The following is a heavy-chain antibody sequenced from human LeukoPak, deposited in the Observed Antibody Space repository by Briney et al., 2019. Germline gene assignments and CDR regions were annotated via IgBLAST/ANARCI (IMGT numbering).Heavy chain of an antibody. CDR1: GYSISSGYY. J-gene: IGHJ6*03. V-gene: IGHV4-38-2*02. CDR2: IYHSGST. CDR3: ARAGFYYYMDV. Sequence: PSETLSLTCTVSGYSISSGYYWGWIRQPPGKGLEWIGSIYHSGSTYYNPSLKSRVTISVDTSKNQFSLKLSSVTAADTAVYYCARAGFYYYMDVWGKGTTVTVSS.